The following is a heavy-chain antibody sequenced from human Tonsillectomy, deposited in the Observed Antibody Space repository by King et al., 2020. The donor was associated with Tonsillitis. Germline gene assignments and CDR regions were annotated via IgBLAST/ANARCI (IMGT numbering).Heavy chain of an antibody. CDR1: GFTFSSYA. J-gene: IGHJ4*02. V-gene: IGHV3-23*04. D-gene: IGHD1-26*01. CDR3: AKESGSYWGYFDY. Sequence: VQLVESGGGLVQPGGSLRLSCAASGFTFSSYAMSWVRQAPGKGLEWVSAISGSGGSTYYADSVKGRLTISRDNTKKTLYLQMNSLRDEDTAVYYCAKESGSYWGYFDYWGQGTLVTVSS. CDR2: ISGSGGST.